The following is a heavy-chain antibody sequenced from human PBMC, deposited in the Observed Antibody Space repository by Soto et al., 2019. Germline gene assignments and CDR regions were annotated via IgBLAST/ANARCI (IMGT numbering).Heavy chain of an antibody. D-gene: IGHD2-2*01. CDR3: VSDFAVPGEK. Sequence: ASVKVSCKTSGYRFSSSDINWVRQASGQGLEWVGWMSPNSGNTGFGQKFQGRVTMTKDTARGTAYLALTSLTSEDTAVYYCVSDFAVPGEKWDQGTLVTVSS. J-gene: IGHJ4*02. CDR1: GYRFSSSD. V-gene: IGHV1-8*01. CDR2: MSPNSGNT.